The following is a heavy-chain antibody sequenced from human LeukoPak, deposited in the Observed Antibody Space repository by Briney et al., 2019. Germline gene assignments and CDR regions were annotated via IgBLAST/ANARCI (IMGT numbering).Heavy chain of an antibody. CDR3: AREWGLHGDYSYRYFDL. CDR2: IYYSGST. D-gene: IGHD4-17*01. Sequence: SQTLSLTCTVSGGSISSGDYYWSWIRQPPGKGLEWIGYIYYSGSTYYNPSLKSRVTISVDTSKNQFSLKLSSVTAADTAVYYCAREWGLHGDYSYRYFDLWGRGTLVTVSS. J-gene: IGHJ2*01. V-gene: IGHV4-30-4*01. CDR1: GGSISSGDYY.